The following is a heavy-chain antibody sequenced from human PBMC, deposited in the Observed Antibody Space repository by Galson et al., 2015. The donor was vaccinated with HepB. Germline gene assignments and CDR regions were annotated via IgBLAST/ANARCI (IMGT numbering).Heavy chain of an antibody. CDR3: ARDPGSIAARQVFMDV. CDR2: IIPIFGTA. CDR1: GGTFSSYA. D-gene: IGHD6-6*01. Sequence: SVKVSCKASGGTFSSYAISWVRQAPGQGLEWMGGIIPIFGTANYAQKFQGRVTITADESTSTAYMELSSLRSEDTAVYYCARDPGSIAARQVFMDVWGQGTTVTVSS. V-gene: IGHV1-69*13. J-gene: IGHJ6*02.